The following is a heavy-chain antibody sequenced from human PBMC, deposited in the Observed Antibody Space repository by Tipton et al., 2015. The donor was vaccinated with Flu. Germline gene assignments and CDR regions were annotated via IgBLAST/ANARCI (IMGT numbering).Heavy chain of an antibody. V-gene: IGHV3-11*06. Sequence: SLRLSCAASGFTFSDYYMSWIRQAPGKGLEWVSYITSTSSYINFADSVKGRFTISRDNAKNSLYLQMNSLRAEDTAVYYCARVVTIFGVVQNWYFDLWGRGTLVTVSS. J-gene: IGHJ2*01. CDR2: ITSTSSYI. CDR3: ARVVTIFGVVQNWYFDL. CDR1: GFTFSDYY. D-gene: IGHD3-3*01.